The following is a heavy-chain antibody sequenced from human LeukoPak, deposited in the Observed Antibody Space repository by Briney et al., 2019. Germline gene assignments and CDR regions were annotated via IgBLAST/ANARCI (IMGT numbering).Heavy chain of an antibody. Sequence: GGSLRLSCAASGFTFSSYATSWVRRAPGKGLEWVSAISGSGGSTYYADSVKGRFTISRDNSKNTLYLQMNSLRAEDTAVYYCAKVLGSSWYLFDYWGQGTLVTVSS. J-gene: IGHJ4*02. CDR3: AKVLGSSWYLFDY. D-gene: IGHD6-13*01. CDR2: ISGSGGST. V-gene: IGHV3-23*01. CDR1: GFTFSSYA.